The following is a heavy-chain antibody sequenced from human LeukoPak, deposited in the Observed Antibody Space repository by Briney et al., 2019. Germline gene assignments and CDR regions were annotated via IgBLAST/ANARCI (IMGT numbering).Heavy chain of an antibody. D-gene: IGHD5-24*01. CDR3: ARARREGSNSE. CDR2: IYSGGGT. V-gene: IGHV3-66*01. J-gene: IGHJ4*02. CDR1: GFIVSNTY. Sequence: GGSLRLSCAASGFIVSNTYLSWVRQAPGKGLEWVSVIYSGGGTYYADSVKGRFTISRDNSKNTLYLQMNSLRPGDTAVYYCARARREGSNSEWGQGTLVTVSS.